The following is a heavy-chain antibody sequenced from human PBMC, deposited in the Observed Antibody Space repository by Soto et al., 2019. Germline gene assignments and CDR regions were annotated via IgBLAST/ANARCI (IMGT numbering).Heavy chain of an antibody. D-gene: IGHD4-17*01. V-gene: IGHV1-69*01. CDR3: ARSRATTVVFDI. J-gene: IGHJ3*02. CDR2: IVPVFGTT. CDR1: GASFRTDA. Sequence: QVQLVQSGTEVKNPGSSVMVSCKASGASFRTDAISWVRQAPGQGLEWMGRIVPVFGTTNFAQRFQGRVTITADESTRTAYMDLSSLRSEETAVYYCARSRATTVVFDIWGQGTIVTVSS.